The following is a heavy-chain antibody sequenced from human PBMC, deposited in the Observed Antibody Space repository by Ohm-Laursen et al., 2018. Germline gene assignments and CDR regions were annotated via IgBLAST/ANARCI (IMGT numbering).Heavy chain of an antibody. D-gene: IGHD2-8*01. V-gene: IGHV3-23*01. J-gene: IGHJ6*02. CDR2: ISGSGYST. CDR1: GFTFADYA. CDR3: AKDLQVLVFNGLDV. Sequence: SLRLSCTASGFTFADYAMHWVRQAPGKGLDWVSAISGSGYSTNYADSVKGRFTISRDNSKNTLYLQMNSLRAEDTAVYICAKDLQVLVFNGLDVWGQGTTVTVFS.